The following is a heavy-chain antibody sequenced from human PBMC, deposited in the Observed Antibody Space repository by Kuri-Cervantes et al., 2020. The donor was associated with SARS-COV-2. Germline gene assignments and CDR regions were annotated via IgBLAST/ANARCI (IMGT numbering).Heavy chain of an antibody. Sequence: GSLRLSCAASGFTFSSYGMHWVRQAPGKGLEWVAVISYDGSNKYYADSVKGRFTISRDNSKNTLYLQMNSLRAEDTAVYYCAKDLGIRDFWSGYSYGMDVWGQGTMVTVSS. CDR3: AKDLGIRDFWSGYSYGMDV. CDR2: ISYDGSNK. CDR1: GFTFSSYG. J-gene: IGHJ6*02. V-gene: IGHV3-30*18. D-gene: IGHD3-3*01.